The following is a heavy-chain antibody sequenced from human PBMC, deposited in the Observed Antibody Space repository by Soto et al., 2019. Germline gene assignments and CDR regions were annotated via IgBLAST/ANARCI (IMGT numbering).Heavy chain of an antibody. J-gene: IGHJ6*02. CDR1: GDSVTSVSDY. CDR3: ARGVGFGYYYYHMDL. Sequence: QVQLQESGPGLVKPSETLSLTCTVSGDSVTSVSDYWSWIRQPPGKGLEWIGYISYSGSADYNPSLGSRVTISIYTSKNQFSLKLPSVTAADTAGYYCARGVGFGYYYYHMDLWGQGTTVTVSS. D-gene: IGHD3-10*01. V-gene: IGHV4-61*01. CDR2: ISYSGSA.